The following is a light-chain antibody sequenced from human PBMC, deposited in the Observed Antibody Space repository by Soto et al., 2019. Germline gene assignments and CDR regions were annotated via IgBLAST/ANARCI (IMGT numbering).Light chain of an antibody. Sequence: EIELTQSPGTLSLSLGERGTVSYRASQSVGSNYLAWYQRKPGQAPRLLIYGASSRATGIPDRFSGSGSGTDFTLTISRLEPEDFSVYYCQQYATTPFTFGPGTKVDIK. CDR2: GAS. CDR1: QSVGSNY. CDR3: QQYATTPFT. J-gene: IGKJ3*01. V-gene: IGKV3-20*01.